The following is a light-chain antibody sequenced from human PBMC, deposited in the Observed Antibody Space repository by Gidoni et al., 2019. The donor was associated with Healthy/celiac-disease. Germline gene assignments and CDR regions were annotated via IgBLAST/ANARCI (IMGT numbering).Light chain of an antibody. Sequence: QSVLTQPPSASGPPGQRVTIHCSGSSSNIGSNTVNWYQQHPGTAPNLLIYSNNQRPSGVPDRFSGSKSGTSASLAISGLQSEDEADYYCAAWDDSLNGPVFGGGTKLTVL. J-gene: IGLJ3*02. CDR1: SSNIGSNT. CDR2: SNN. CDR3: AAWDDSLNGPV. V-gene: IGLV1-44*01.